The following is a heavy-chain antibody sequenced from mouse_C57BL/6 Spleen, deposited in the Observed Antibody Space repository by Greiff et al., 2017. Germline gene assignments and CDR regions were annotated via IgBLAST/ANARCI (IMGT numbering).Heavy chain of an antibody. D-gene: IGHD2-4*01. Sequence: VQLQQSGAELMKPGASVKLSCKATGYTFTGYWIEWVKQRPGHGLEWIGEILPGSGRTNYKEKFKGKATFTADTTSNTAYMQHSSLTTKDSAIYYCARRYYDHDGWYAMDYWGQGTSVTVSA. CDR3: ARRYYDHDGWYAMDY. J-gene: IGHJ4*01. V-gene: IGHV1-9*01. CDR1: GYTFTGYW. CDR2: ILPGSGRT.